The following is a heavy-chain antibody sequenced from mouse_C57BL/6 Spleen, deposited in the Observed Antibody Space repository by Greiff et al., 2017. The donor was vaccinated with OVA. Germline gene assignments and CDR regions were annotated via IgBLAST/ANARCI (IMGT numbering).Heavy chain of an antibody. Sequence: EVKVVESGGGLVKPGGSLKLSCAASGFTFSDYGMHWVRQAPEKGLEWVAYISSGSSTIYYADTVKGRFTISRDNAKNTLFLQMTSLRSEDTAMYYFARDYDATMDYWGQGTSVTVSS. CDR3: ARDYDATMDY. CDR1: GFTFSDYG. V-gene: IGHV5-17*01. CDR2: ISSGSSTI. J-gene: IGHJ4*01. D-gene: IGHD2-4*01.